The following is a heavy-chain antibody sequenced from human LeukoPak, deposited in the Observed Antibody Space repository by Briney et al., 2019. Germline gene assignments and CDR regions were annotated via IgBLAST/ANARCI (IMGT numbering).Heavy chain of an antibody. D-gene: IGHD2-2*01. CDR1: GYSFTTNW. CDR2: IFPGDSDT. V-gene: IGHV5-51*01. CDR3: GRLECSSTTCPFAY. J-gene: IGHJ4*02. Sequence: PGESLKISCKGSGYSFTTNWVGWVRQMPGKGLESMGIIFPGDSDTRYTPSFQGQVIISADKSTGTVYLQWTSLKASDTAIYYCGRLECSSTTCPFAYWGQGTLVTVSS.